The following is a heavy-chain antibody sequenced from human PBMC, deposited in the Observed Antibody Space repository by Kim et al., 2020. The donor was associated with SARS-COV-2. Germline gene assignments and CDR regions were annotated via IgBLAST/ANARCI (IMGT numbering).Heavy chain of an antibody. J-gene: IGHJ4*02. V-gene: IGHV4-61*02. CDR1: GGSISSGSYY. CDR3: ARASIGYSGYAGFDY. CDR2: IYTSGST. D-gene: IGHD5-12*01. Sequence: SETLSLTCTVSGGSISSGSYYWSWIRQPAGKGLEWIGRIYTSGSTNYNPSLKSRVTISVDTSKNQFSLKLSSVTAADTAVYYCARASIGYSGYAGFDYWGQGTLVTVSS.